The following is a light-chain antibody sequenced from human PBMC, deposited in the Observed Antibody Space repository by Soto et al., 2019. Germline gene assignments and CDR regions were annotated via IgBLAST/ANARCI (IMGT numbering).Light chain of an antibody. CDR1: QSVSSSY. V-gene: IGKV3-20*01. CDR2: GAS. J-gene: IGKJ1*01. Sequence: EIVLTQSPGTLSLSPGEGATLSCRASQSVSSSYLAWYQQKPGQAPRLLIYGASSRATGIPDRFSGGGSGTDFTLPISRLEPEDFAVYYCQQYDNSPWTFGQGTNVEIK. CDR3: QQYDNSPWT.